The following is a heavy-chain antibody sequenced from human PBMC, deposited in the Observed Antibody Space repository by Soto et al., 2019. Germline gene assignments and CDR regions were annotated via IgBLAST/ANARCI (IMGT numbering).Heavy chain of an antibody. Sequence: QVQLQESGPGLVKPSETLSLTCTVSSGSISGYYWSWMRQPPGKGLVWIGYIYYSGTTNYNPSLKSRVTISVDTSKTHFSLTLSSMTSADTAVYYCTRRFWGYDCSYWYFDLWGRGNLVTVSS. CDR2: IYYSGTT. V-gene: IGHV4-59*08. CDR1: SGSISGYY. D-gene: IGHD2-15*01. CDR3: TRRFWGYDCSYWYFDL. J-gene: IGHJ2*01.